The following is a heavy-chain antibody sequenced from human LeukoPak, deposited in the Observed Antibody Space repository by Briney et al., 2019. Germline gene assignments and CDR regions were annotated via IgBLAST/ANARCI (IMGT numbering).Heavy chain of an antibody. CDR1: GYTFSDYY. CDR3: ARVPAADFDY. Sequence: ASVKVSCKASGYTFSDYYIHWVRRAPGQGLEWVGWINPNSGGTNYAQNFQGRVTMTRDTSISTAYMELSRLRSDDTAVYYCARVPAADFDYWGQGTLVTVSS. D-gene: IGHD2-2*01. J-gene: IGHJ4*02. CDR2: INPNSGGT. V-gene: IGHV1-2*02.